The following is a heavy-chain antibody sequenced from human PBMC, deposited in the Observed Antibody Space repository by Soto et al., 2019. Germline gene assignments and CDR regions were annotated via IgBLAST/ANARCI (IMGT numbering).Heavy chain of an antibody. V-gene: IGHV3-23*01. CDR2: ISGGGEST. CDR3: TMGGRIRDDY. D-gene: IGHD3-10*01. CDR1: GFTFSSTA. Sequence: EVQLLESGGGLVQPGGSLRLRCAASGFTFSSTAMSWVRQTPEKGLEWVSGISGGGESTNYAGSVKGRFTISRDNSKNTLYLQMNSLRAEDTAVYYCTMGGRIRDDYWGQGTLVTVSS. J-gene: IGHJ4*02.